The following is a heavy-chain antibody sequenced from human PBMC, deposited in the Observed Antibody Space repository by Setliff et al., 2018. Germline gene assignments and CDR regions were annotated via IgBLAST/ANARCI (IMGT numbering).Heavy chain of an antibody. J-gene: IGHJ6*03. CDR2: IYYSGST. V-gene: IGHV4-39*07. Sequence: SETLSLTCTVSGGSVSDSTYYWGWVRQPPGKGLEWIGSIYYSGSTYYNPSLKSRVTISLDTSKNQFSLNLSSVTATDTAVYYCARAISGWYSAYYYYMDVWGKGTTVTVSS. D-gene: IGHD6-19*01. CDR3: ARAISGWYSAYYYYMDV. CDR1: GGSVSDSTYY.